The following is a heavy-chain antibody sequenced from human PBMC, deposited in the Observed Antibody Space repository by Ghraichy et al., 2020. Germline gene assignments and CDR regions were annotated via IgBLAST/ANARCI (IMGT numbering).Heavy chain of an antibody. CDR3: ARGTHVVWFDP. V-gene: IGHV4-34*01. J-gene: IGHJ5*02. CDR1: GGSFSGYY. Sequence: SETLSLTCAVYGGSFSGYYWSWIRQPPGKGLEWIGEINHSGSTNYNPSLKSRVTISVDTSKNQFSLKLSSVTAADTAVYYCARGTHVVWFDPWGQGTLVTVSS. D-gene: IGHD2-15*01. CDR2: INHSGST.